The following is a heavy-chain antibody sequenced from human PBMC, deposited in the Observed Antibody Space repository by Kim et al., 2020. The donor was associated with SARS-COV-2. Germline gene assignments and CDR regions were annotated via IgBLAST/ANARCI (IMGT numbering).Heavy chain of an antibody. Sequence: GGSLRLSCAASGFTFSDYYMSWIRQAPGKGLEWVSYISSSGSTIYYADSVKGRFTISRDNAKNSLYLQMNSLRAEDTAVYYCARGLTSSGWYGADYYYGMDVWGQGTTVTVSS. CDR1: GFTFSDYY. CDR2: ISSSGSTI. D-gene: IGHD6-19*01. CDR3: ARGLTSSGWYGADYYYGMDV. V-gene: IGHV3-11*01. J-gene: IGHJ6*02.